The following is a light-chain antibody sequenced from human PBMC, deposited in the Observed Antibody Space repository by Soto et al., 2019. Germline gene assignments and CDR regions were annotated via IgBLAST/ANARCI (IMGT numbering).Light chain of an antibody. CDR1: KGIYSW. Sequence: DIQMTQSPSFVSASIGDRVTITCRASKGIYSWLAWYQQKPGKAPKLLIYAASSMQSGVPSRFSGSGSGTNFTLTITSLQPEDFTTYYCQQTKSFPPNTFGRGTRMEIK. V-gene: IGKV1D-12*01. CDR3: QQTKSFPPNT. CDR2: AAS. J-gene: IGKJ5*01.